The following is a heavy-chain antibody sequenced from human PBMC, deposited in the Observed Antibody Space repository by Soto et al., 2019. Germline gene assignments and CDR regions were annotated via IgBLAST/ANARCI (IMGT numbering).Heavy chain of an antibody. CDR2: ISGSGGST. J-gene: IGHJ4*02. Sequence: EVQLLESGGGLVQPGGSLRLSCAASGFTFSSYAMSWVRQAPGKGLEWVSIISGSGGSTYYADSVKGRFTISRDNSNNTLYLHMNSLRAEDTAVYYCASRSSGWYFDYWGQGTLVTVSS. D-gene: IGHD6-19*01. CDR1: GFTFSSYA. V-gene: IGHV3-23*01. CDR3: ASRSSGWYFDY.